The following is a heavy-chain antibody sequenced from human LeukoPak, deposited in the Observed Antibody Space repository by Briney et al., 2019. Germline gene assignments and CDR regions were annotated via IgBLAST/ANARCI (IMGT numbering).Heavy chain of an antibody. V-gene: IGHV3-7*01. J-gene: IGHJ4*02. D-gene: IGHD2-15*01. CDR3: TRGLHDY. CDR1: AFTITGYW. CDR2: MTEDGNNE. Sequence: GGSLRLSCAASAFTITGYWMNWVRQAPGKGLEWVASMTEDGNNEFYVDSVKGRFTISGDNAKNSLYLQMNSLRADDTAVYYCTRGLHDYWGQGTLVTVS.